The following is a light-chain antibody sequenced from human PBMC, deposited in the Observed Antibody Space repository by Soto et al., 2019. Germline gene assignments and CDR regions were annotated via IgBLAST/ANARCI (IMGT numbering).Light chain of an antibody. V-gene: IGKV1-39*01. J-gene: IGKJ4*01. CDR1: QSISSY. CDR3: QQSYSTPLT. Sequence: DIQITQSPSSLSASVGDRVTITCRASQSISSYLNWYQQKPGKAPKLLIYAASSLQSGVPSRFSGSGSGTDFTLTISSLQPEDFATYNCQQSYSTPLTFGGGTKVDI. CDR2: AAS.